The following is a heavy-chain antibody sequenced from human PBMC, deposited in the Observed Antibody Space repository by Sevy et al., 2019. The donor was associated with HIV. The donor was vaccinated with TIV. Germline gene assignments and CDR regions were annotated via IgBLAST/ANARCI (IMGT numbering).Heavy chain of an antibody. J-gene: IGHJ6*02. D-gene: IGHD3-16*01. CDR1: GGSITPYY. CDR3: ARGGGVTDYGLDV. Sequence: SETLSLTCTVSGGSITPYYWNWIRQPPGKGLEWIGFIYYSGSTNYSPSLKSRVTISVDTSNKQFSPNLSSVTAADTAVYYCARGGGVTDYGLDVWGQGTTVTVSS. V-gene: IGHV4-59*01. CDR2: IYYSGST.